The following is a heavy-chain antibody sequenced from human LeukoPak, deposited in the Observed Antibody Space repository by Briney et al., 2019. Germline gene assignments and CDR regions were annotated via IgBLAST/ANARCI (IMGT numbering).Heavy chain of an antibody. V-gene: IGHV3-30*03. Sequence: GGSLRLSCAASGFTFSSYGMHWVRQAPGKGLEWVAGISYDGSNKYYADSVKGRFTISRDNSKNTLYLQMNSLRAEDTAVYYCARHSRDSSDPWGYFDYWGQGTLVTVSS. CDR2: ISYDGSNK. D-gene: IGHD3-22*01. CDR1: GFTFSSYG. CDR3: ARHSRDSSDPWGYFDY. J-gene: IGHJ4*02.